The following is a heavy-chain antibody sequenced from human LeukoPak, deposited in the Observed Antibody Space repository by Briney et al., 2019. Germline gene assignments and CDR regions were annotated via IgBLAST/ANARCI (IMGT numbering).Heavy chain of an antibody. Sequence: GGSLRLSCAASGFALNHYSLNWVRQAPGKGLEWVSSISSTSAYIYYADSVKGRFTISRDNVDNVVYLQMNSLGAEGTAVYYCARVAVAGPTGWFDPWGQGTLVTVSS. D-gene: IGHD6-19*01. CDR3: ARVAVAGPTGWFDP. CDR1: GFALNHYS. CDR2: ISSTSAYI. V-gene: IGHV3-21*01. J-gene: IGHJ5*02.